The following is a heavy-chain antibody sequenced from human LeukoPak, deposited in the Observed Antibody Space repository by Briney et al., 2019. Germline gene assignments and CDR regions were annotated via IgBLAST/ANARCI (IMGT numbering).Heavy chain of an antibody. D-gene: IGHD1-26*01. CDR3: ARDLWGLLGAPRTYNWFDP. V-gene: IGHV4-4*07. CDR2: IFTSGTT. Sequence: ASETLPLTCSVSGVSISNSYWSWIRQPAGKGLEWIGRIFTSGTTYYNPSLKSRVTMSVDTSKNQFSLKLSSVTAADTAVYYCARDLWGLLGAPRTYNWFDPWGQGTLVTVSS. CDR1: GVSISNSY. J-gene: IGHJ5*02.